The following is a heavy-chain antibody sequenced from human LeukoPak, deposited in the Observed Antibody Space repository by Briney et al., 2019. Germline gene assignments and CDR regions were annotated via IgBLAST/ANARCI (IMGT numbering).Heavy chain of an antibody. CDR2: ISTSGGST. CDR1: GLTFTSYA. D-gene: IGHD1-26*01. V-gene: IGHV3-23*01. J-gene: IGHJ4*02. CDR3: AKAPSGGYWSFDN. Sequence: PGGSLRLSCAASGLTFTSYAMSWVRQAPGKGLEWVSTISTSGGSTYYADSVKGRFTISRDNSKNTLYLQMNSLRAEDTAVYYCAKAPSGGYWSFDNWGQGTLVTISS.